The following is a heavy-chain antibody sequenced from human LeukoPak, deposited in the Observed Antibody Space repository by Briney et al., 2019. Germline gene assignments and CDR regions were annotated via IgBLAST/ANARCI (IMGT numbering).Heavy chain of an antibody. CDR3: ARAAPRAAARYYYYMDV. V-gene: IGHV4-34*01. D-gene: IGHD6-13*01. CDR1: GGSFSGYY. CDR2: INHSGST. Sequence: SETLSLTCAVYGGSFSGYYWSWIRQPPGKGLEWIGEINHSGSTYYNPSLKSRVTISVDTSKNQFSLKLSSVTAADTAVYYCARAAPRAAARYYYYMDVWGKGTTVTVSS. J-gene: IGHJ6*03.